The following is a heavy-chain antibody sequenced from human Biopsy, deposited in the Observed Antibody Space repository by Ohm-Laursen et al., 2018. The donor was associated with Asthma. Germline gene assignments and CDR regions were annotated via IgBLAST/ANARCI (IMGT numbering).Heavy chain of an antibody. CDR1: GFALRSYA. CDR3: GIVVAANPFQGDC. V-gene: IGHV3-30*03. D-gene: IGHD2-15*01. Sequence: SLRLSCAASGFALRSYAMNWVRQAPGKGLEWVAVISYDGSITHYADSVKGRFTISRDNSKNTVYLDISSLRIEDTAAFYCGIVVAANPFQGDCWGQGTLVTVSS. J-gene: IGHJ4*02. CDR2: ISYDGSIT.